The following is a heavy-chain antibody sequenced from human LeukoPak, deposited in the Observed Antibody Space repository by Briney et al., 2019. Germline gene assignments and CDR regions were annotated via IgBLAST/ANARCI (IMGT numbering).Heavy chain of an antibody. CDR3: ARRHVDYDFDY. D-gene: IGHD4-17*01. Sequence: GGSLRLSCAASGFTFSDYYMRWIRQAPGKGLEWVSYISSSGSTIYYADSVKGRFTISRDNAKNSLYLQMNSLRAEDTAVYYCARRHVDYDFDYWGQGTLVTVSS. J-gene: IGHJ4*02. CDR1: GFTFSDYY. V-gene: IGHV3-11*01. CDR2: ISSSGSTI.